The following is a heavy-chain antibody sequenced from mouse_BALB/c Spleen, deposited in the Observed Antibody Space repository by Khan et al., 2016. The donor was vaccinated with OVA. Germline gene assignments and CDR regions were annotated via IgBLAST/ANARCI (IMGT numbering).Heavy chain of an antibody. CDR3: ARHLTGSFAY. J-gene: IGHJ3*01. D-gene: IGHD4-1*01. CDR1: GFTFSAYG. Sequence: EVKLEESGGDLVRPGGSLKLSCAASGFTFSAYGMSWVRQSPDKRLEWVATINSDGYYTYYPDSLKGRFTFSTDNAKNTLYLQLRSLRSEDTAMDYCARHLTGSFAYWGQGTLVTVSA. CDR2: INSDGYYT. V-gene: IGHV5-6*02.